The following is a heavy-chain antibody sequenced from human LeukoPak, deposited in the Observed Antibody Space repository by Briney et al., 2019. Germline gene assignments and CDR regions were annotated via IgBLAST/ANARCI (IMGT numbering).Heavy chain of an antibody. CDR1: GYSISSGYY. Sequence: NPSETLSLTCTVSGYSISSGYYWGWIRQPPGKGLEWIGNIQHSGSTSNNPSLQSRVTISLDMSKNQFSLKLSSVTAADTAVYYCASSYYDILTGPYYFDYWGQGTLVTVSS. J-gene: IGHJ4*02. D-gene: IGHD3-9*01. CDR3: ASSYYDILTGPYYFDY. V-gene: IGHV4-38-2*02. CDR2: IQHSGST.